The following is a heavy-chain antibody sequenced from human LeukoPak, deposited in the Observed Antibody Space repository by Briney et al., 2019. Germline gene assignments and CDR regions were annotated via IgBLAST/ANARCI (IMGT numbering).Heavy chain of an antibody. J-gene: IGHJ6*03. V-gene: IGHV1-69*05. Sequence: SVKVSCKASGGTFSSYAISWVRQAPGQGLEWMGGIIPIFGTANYAQKFQGRVTITTDESTSTAYMELSSLRSEDTAVYYCARGGPHRYYYYYMDVWGKGTTVTVSS. CDR2: IIPIFGTA. CDR1: GGTFSSYA. CDR3: ARGGPHRYYYYYMDV. D-gene: IGHD3-16*01.